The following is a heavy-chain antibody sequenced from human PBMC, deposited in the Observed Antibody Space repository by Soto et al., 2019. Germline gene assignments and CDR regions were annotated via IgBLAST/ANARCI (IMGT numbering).Heavy chain of an antibody. D-gene: IGHD6-19*01. CDR3: ARGREYFRCTRWYNSAVAGKGGYYGMDV. V-gene: IGHV3-21*01. CDR2: ISSSSSYI. CDR1: GFTFSSYS. Sequence: EVQLVESGGGLVKPGGSLRLSCAASGFTFSSYSMNWVRQAPGKGLEWVSSISSSSSYIYYADSVKGRFTISRDNAKNLLYLQNNRLRAEDTGVYFCARGREYFRCTRWYNSAVAGKGGYYGMDVWGQGTTVTVSS. J-gene: IGHJ6*02.